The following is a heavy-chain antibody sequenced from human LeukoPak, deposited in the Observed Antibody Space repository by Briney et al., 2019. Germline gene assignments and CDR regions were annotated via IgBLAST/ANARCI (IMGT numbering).Heavy chain of an antibody. J-gene: IGHJ4*02. D-gene: IGHD3-3*02. CDR3: ARVPHFWSGVDY. CDR1: GFTFSTYW. V-gene: IGHV3-7*01. Sequence: GGSLRLSCAASGFTFSTYWMSWVRQAPGKGLEWVANIQQDGSEKYYVDSVKGRFTISRDNAKNSLYLQMNSLTAEDTAVYYCARVPHFWSGVDYWGQGTLVTVSS. CDR2: IQQDGSEK.